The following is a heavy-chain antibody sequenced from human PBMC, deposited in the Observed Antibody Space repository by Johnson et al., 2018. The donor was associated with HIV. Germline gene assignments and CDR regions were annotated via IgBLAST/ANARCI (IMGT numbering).Heavy chain of an antibody. Sequence: EVQLVESGGGVVQPGGSLRLSCAASGITVSSTYMSWVRQAPGKGLEWVSVIFSVGNTYYADSVKGWFTIYRDNSKNTLYLQMNSLRAEDTAVYYGAKALTVWGSNRVRPDAFDIWGQGTMVTVSS. D-gene: IGHD3-16*02. CDR3: AKALTVWGSNRVRPDAFDI. CDR2: IFSVGNT. J-gene: IGHJ3*02. V-gene: IGHV3-66*01. CDR1: GITVSSTY.